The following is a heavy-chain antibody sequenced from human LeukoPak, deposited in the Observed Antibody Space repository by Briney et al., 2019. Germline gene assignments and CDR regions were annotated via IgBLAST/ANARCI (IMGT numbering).Heavy chain of an antibody. Sequence: GGSLRPSCAPSGSTFSTIAMGWARQAPGRGRGWWANIKQDGSEKYYVDSVKGRFTISRDNAETSLHLQMNSLRAEDTAVYYCARGGNHGDYWYFDLWGRGTLVTVSS. CDR3: ARGGNHGDYWYFDL. CDR1: GSTFSTIA. J-gene: IGHJ2*01. CDR2: IKQDGSEK. V-gene: IGHV3-7*01. D-gene: IGHD4-17*01.